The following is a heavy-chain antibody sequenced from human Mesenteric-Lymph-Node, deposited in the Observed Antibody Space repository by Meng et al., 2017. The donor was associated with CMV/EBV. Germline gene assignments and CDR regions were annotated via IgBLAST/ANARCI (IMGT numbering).Heavy chain of an antibody. CDR3: ARVLYYGMDV. Sequence: GSLRLSCTVSGGSISSSSYYWGWIRQPPGKGLEWIGSIYYSGSTYYNPSLKSRVTISVDTSKNQFSVKLSSVTAADTAVYYCARVLYYGMDVWGQGTTVTVSS. CDR1: GGSISSSSYY. V-gene: IGHV4-39*07. CDR2: IYYSGST. J-gene: IGHJ6*02.